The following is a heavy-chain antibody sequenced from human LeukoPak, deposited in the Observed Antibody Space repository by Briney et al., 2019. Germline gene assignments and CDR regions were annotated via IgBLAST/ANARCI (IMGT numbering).Heavy chain of an antibody. V-gene: IGHV3-30*02. CDR3: AKERDTAMVTIDY. CDR1: GFTFSSYG. J-gene: IGHJ4*02. CDR2: IRYDGSNK. Sequence: PGGSLRLSCAASGFTFSSYGMHWVRQAPGKGLEWVAFIRYDGSNKYYADSVKGRFTISRDNSKNTLYLQMNSLRAEDTAVYYCAKERDTAMVTIDYWGQGKVATVSS. D-gene: IGHD5-18*01.